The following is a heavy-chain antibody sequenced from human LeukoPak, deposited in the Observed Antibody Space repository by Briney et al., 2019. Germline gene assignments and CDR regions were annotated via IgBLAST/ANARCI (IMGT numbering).Heavy chain of an antibody. V-gene: IGHV3-23*01. CDR2: ISGSGDNT. D-gene: IGHD3-22*01. CDR3: AKERSSGVYRLFDY. J-gene: IGHJ4*02. CDR1: GFTFSTYA. Sequence: GGSLRLSCAASGFTFSTYAMDWVRQAPGKGLEWVSGISGSGDNTYYTDSVKGRFTISRDNSKDTLYLQMNSLRAEDTAVYYCAKERSSGVYRLFDYGGQGTLDTVSS.